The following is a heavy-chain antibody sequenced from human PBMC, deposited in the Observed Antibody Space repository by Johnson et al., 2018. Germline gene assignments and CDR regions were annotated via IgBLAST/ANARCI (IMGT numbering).Heavy chain of an antibody. CDR3: ARVSHQLNAFDI. J-gene: IGHJ3*02. CDR2: MYTAGST. V-gene: IGHV3-66*01. D-gene: IGHD1-1*01. Sequence: VQLGQAGGGLVKPGGSLRLSCAASGFTFSSYWMHWVRQAPGKGLEWVSIMYTAGSTYYADSAQGRFTISRDNSKNPLYPQRNSLRAEDTAVYYCARVSHQLNAFDIWGQGTMVTVSS. CDR1: GFTFSSYW.